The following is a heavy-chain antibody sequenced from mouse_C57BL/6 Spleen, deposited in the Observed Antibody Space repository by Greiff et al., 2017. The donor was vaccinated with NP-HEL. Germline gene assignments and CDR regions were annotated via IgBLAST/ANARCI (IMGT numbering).Heavy chain of an antibody. Sequence: QVQLQQPGAELVRPGSSVKLSCKASGYTFTSYWMDWVKQRPGQGLEWIGNIYPSDSETHYNQKFKDKATLTVDKSSSTAYMQLSSLTSEDSAVYYCARLVITTVVEEDYWGQGTTLTVSS. CDR3: ARLVITTVVEEDY. V-gene: IGHV1-61*01. CDR2: IYPSDSET. D-gene: IGHD1-1*01. CDR1: GYTFTSYW. J-gene: IGHJ2*01.